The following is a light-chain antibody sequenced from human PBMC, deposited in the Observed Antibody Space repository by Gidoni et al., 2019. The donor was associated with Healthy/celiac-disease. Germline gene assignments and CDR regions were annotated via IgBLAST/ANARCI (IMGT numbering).Light chain of an antibody. CDR3: QQYNNWPPIP. CDR2: GAS. Sequence: EIVMTQSPATLSVSPGERATLSCRAIQCVSSNFAWYQQKPGQAPRLLIYGASTRATGIPARFIVSGSGTEFPLTICSLQSADFAVYYCQQYNNWPPIPFGQGTRLEIK. V-gene: IGKV3-15*01. CDR1: QCVSSN. J-gene: IGKJ5*01.